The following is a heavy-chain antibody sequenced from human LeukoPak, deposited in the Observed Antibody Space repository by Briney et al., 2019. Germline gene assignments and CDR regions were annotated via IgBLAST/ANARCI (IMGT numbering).Heavy chain of an antibody. J-gene: IGHJ4*02. CDR1: GYSISSGYY. V-gene: IGHV4-38-2*01. Sequence: PSETLSLTCAVSGYSISSGYYWGWIRQPPGKGLEWIGSIYHSGSTYCNPALKSRVTISVDTSKNKFSLKLSSVTAADTAVYYCARLHQGNSDYWGQGTLVTVSS. D-gene: IGHD2-2*01. CDR2: IYHSGST. CDR3: ARLHQGNSDY.